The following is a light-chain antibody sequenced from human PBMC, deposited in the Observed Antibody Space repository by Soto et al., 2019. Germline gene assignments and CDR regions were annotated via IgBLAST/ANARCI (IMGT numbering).Light chain of an antibody. CDR3: QQYNKWPPDYT. CDR2: GAS. J-gene: IGKJ3*01. Sequence: EIVMTQSPATLSVSPGARVPLSCRASQSVGSDLAWYQQKPGQAPRLIISGASTRATGIPARFSGSGSGTEFTLTISSLQSEDSAVYYCQQYNKWPPDYTFGPGTKVDIK. CDR1: QSVGSD. V-gene: IGKV3-15*01.